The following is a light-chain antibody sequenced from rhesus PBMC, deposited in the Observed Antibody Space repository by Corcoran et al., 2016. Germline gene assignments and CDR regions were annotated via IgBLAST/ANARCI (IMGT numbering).Light chain of an antibody. J-gene: IGKJ2*01. CDR3: LHYSSSPYS. Sequence: DIQMTQSPSSLSASVGDTVTITCRASQSISSWLDWYQPKPGKAPKLLFYKASSLQGGVPSRFSGSGSGTDFTFTISSRQPEDFATYYCLHYSSSPYSFGQGTKVEIK. CDR1: QSISSW. V-gene: IGKV1-22*01. CDR2: KAS.